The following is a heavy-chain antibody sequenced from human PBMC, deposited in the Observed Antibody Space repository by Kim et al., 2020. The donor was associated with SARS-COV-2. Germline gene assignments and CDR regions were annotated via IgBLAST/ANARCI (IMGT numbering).Heavy chain of an antibody. J-gene: IGHJ4*02. Sequence: RTDYAARVKGRFTISSDDSKNTLYLQMNSLKTEDTVVYYCTTCTMIVPQGWGQGTLVTVSS. D-gene: IGHD3-22*01. CDR3: TTCTMIVPQG. CDR2: RT. V-gene: IGHV3-15*01.